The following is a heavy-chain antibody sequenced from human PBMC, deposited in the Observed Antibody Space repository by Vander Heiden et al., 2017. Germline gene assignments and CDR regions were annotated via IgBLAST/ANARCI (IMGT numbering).Heavy chain of an antibody. CDR2: VYYTGGT. V-gene: IGHV4-59*08. CDR1: GGSVNGYY. CDR3: GRHVNFYVSTGHDAFDI. J-gene: IGHJ3*02. Sequence: QVRLQESGPGLLKPSETLSLTCTDSGGSVNGYYWGWSPPPPGKGLEWIAFVYYTGGTDYNPSLKSRVTISVDTSNNQFSLRLTAVTAADTAAYYCGRHVNFYVSTGHDAFDIWGHGTMVTVFS. D-gene: IGHD3-22*01.